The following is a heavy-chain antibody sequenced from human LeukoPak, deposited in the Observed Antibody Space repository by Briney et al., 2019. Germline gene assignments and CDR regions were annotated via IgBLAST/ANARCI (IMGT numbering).Heavy chain of an antibody. CDR2: ISTYNANT. J-gene: IGHJ4*02. D-gene: IGHD1-26*01. V-gene: IGHV1-18*01. Sequence: ASVKVSCKASGYTFTSYGISWVRQAPGQGLEWMGWISTYNANTHYPQKLQGRVTMTTNTSTSTAYMELRSLRSDDTAVYYCAREGPQTLGASDYWGQGTLVTVSS. CDR1: GYTFTSYG. CDR3: AREGPQTLGASDY.